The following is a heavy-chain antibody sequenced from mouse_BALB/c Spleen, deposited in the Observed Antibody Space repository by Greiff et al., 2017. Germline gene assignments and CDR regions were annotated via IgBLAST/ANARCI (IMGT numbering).Heavy chain of an antibody. D-gene: IGHD6-1*01. CDR1: GYTFTDYY. CDR2: IYPGSGNT. J-gene: IGHJ2*01. CDR3: ARRGQYYFDY. V-gene: IGHV1-77*01. Sequence: VQLVESGAELARPGASVKLSCKASGYTFTDYYINWVKQRTGQGLEWIGEIYPGSGNTYYNEKFKGKATLTADKSSSTAYMQLSSLTSEDSAVYFCARRGQYYFDYWGQGTTLTVSS.